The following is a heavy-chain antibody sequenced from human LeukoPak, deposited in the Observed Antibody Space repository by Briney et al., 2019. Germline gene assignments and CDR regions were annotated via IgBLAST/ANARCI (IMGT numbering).Heavy chain of an antibody. V-gene: IGHV3-9*01. CDR2: ISWNSGSI. D-gene: IGHD6-19*01. J-gene: IGHJ4*02. Sequence: GGSLRLSCAASGFTFSSYAMRWVRQAPGKGLEWVSGISWNSGSIGYADSVKGRFTISRDNAKNSLYLQMSSLRAEDTALYYCAKDLSSGWFRGFDYWGQGTLVTVSS. CDR1: GFTFSSYA. CDR3: AKDLSSGWFRGFDY.